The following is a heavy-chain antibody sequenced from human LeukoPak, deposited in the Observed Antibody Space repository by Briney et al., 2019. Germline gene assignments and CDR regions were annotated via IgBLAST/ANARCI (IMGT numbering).Heavy chain of an antibody. CDR3: ARGDFWSGDYTDAFDV. CDR1: GFTFSSYA. J-gene: IGHJ3*01. D-gene: IGHD3-3*01. Sequence: GSLRLSCAASGFTFSSYAMSWVRQAPGKGLEWVSAISGSGGSTYYADSVKGRFTISRDNSKNTLYLQMNNLRAGDTALYYCARGDFWSGDYTDAFDVWGQGTMVTVSA. V-gene: IGHV3-23*01. CDR2: ISGSGGST.